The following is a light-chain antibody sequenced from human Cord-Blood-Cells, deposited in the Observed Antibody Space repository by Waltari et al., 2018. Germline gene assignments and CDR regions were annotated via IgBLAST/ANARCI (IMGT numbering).Light chain of an antibody. J-gene: IGLJ2*01. CDR2: QDS. CDR3: QAWDSSTVV. Sequence: SYELTQPPSVSVSPGQTASITCSGDKLGAKYACWYQQKPGQSPVLVIYQDSKRTSGSPERFSGAYSGNTATLTISGTQAMDEADYYCQAWDSSTVVFGGGTKLTVL. V-gene: IGLV3-1*01. CDR1: KLGAKY.